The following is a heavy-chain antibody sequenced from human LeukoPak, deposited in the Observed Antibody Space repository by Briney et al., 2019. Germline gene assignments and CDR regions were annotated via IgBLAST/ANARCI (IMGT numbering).Heavy chain of an antibody. Sequence: SETLSLTCAGYGGSFSGYYWSWIRQPPGKGLEWIGEINHSGSTNYNPSLKSRVTISVDTSKNQFSLKLSSVTAADTAVYYCARATLLYGSGSYVYFDYWGQGTLVTVSS. J-gene: IGHJ4*02. V-gene: IGHV4-34*01. D-gene: IGHD3-10*01. CDR1: GGSFSGYY. CDR2: INHSGST. CDR3: ARATLLYGSGSYVYFDY.